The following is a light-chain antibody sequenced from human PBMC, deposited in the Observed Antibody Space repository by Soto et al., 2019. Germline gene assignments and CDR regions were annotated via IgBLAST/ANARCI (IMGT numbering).Light chain of an antibody. Sequence: EVVLTQSPATLSLSPGERATLSCRASQSISSYLAWYQQKPGQAPRLLIYDASNRATGIPARFSGSGSGTDFTLAISSLEPEDFAVYYCHQRSSWPWTFGQGTKGEIK. J-gene: IGKJ1*01. CDR1: QSISSY. CDR2: DAS. V-gene: IGKV3-11*01. CDR3: HQRSSWPWT.